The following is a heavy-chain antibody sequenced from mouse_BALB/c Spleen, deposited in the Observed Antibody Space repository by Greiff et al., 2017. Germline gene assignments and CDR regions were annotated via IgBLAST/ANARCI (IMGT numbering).Heavy chain of an antibody. V-gene: IGHV5-9-4*01. CDR1: GFTFSSYA. CDR3: ARRGLTGDFDY. J-gene: IGHJ2*01. Sequence: EVQLQQSGGGLVKPGGSLKLSCAASGFTFSSYAMSWVRQSPEKRLEWVAEISSGGSYTYYPDTVTGRFTISRDNAKNTLYLEMSSLRSEDTAMYYCARRGLTGDFDYWGQGTTLTVSS. D-gene: IGHD2-13*01. CDR2: ISSGGSYT.